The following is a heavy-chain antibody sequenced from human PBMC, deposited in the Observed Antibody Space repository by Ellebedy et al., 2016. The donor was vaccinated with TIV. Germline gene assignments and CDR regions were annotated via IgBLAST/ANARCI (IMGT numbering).Heavy chain of an antibody. J-gene: IGHJ6*02. V-gene: IGHV4-59*11. D-gene: IGHD3-3*01. Sequence: MPSETLSLTCSVSGGSISGHYWTWIRQPPGKGLEWIGYIYDNGRTKKNPSLESRVTISADTSKSQVSLKLSSATAADTAVYYCARGRRFFYYYGMDVWGQGTTVTVSS. CDR2: IYDNGRT. CDR3: ARGRRFFYYYGMDV. CDR1: GGSISGHY.